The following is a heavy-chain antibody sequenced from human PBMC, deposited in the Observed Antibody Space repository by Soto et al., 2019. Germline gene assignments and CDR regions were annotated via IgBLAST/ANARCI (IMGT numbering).Heavy chain of an antibody. CDR3: AHRSRGYAYYFDQ. CDR1: GFSLTTRGVA. D-gene: IGHD5-12*01. J-gene: IGHJ4*02. V-gene: IGHV2-5*02. CDR2: IFWDDDK. Sequence: QITLKESGPALVRPTQTLTLTCSFSGFSLTTRGVAVGWIRQPPGKALEWLALIFWDDDKWYSPSLRSRLPITEDTSKHQVVLTMTNMDPVDTATYYCAHRSRGYAYYFDQWGQGTLVTVSS.